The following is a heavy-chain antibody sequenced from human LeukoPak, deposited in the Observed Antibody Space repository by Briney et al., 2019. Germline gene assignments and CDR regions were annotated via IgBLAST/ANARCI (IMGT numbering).Heavy chain of an antibody. V-gene: IGHV3-23*01. CDR1: GFTFSSYA. D-gene: IGHD4-17*01. J-gene: IGHJ4*02. CDR3: ANYRYGDYGYY. Sequence: GGSLRLSCAASGFTFSSYAMSWVRQARWKGLEWVSAISGSGGSSYYADSVKGRFSISRDHSKNTLYLQMTSLRAEDTAVYYCANYRYGDYGYYWGQGTLVTVSS. CDR2: ISGSGGSS.